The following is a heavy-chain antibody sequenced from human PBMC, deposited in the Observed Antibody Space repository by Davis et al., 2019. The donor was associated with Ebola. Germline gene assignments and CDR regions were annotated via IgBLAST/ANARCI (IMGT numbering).Heavy chain of an antibody. CDR2: ITSSSDAI. CDR3: ARESGHFDY. V-gene: IGHV3-48*01. Sequence: GESLKISCTASGFPFSGYTMNWVRLAPGKGLEWVSFITSSSDAIYYADSVRGRFTTSRDNAKNSLYLQMNSLRGDDTAIYYCARESGHFDYWGQGTLVTVSS. J-gene: IGHJ4*02. D-gene: IGHD1-26*01. CDR1: GFPFSGYT.